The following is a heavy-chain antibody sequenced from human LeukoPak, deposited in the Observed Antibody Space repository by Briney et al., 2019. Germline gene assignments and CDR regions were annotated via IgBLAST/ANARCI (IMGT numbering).Heavy chain of an antibody. J-gene: IGHJ6*02. CDR3: AKDSTGTTGDYYYYGMDV. CDR2: ISGSGGST. CDR1: GFTFSSYA. Sequence: GSLRLSCAASGFTFSSYAMSWVRQAPGKGLEWVSAISGSGGSTYYADSVKGRFTISRDNSKNTLYLQMNSLRAEDTAVYYCAKDSTGTTGDYYYYGMDVWGQGTTVTVSS. D-gene: IGHD1-1*01. V-gene: IGHV3-23*01.